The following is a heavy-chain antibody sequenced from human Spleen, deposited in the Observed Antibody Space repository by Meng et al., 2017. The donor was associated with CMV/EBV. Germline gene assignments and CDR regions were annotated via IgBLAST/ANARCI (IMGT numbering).Heavy chain of an antibody. CDR3: ARDRTGDCSSTSCYNYYYYYGMDV. V-gene: IGHV1-69*05. Sequence: SVKVSCKASGYSFTNYYMHWVRQAPGQGLEWMGGIIPIFATANYAQKFQGRVTITTDESTSTAYMELSSLRSEDTAVYYCARDRTGDCSSTSCYNYYYYYGMDVWGQGTTVTVSS. D-gene: IGHD2-2*02. J-gene: IGHJ6*02. CDR2: IIPIFATA. CDR1: GYSFTNYY.